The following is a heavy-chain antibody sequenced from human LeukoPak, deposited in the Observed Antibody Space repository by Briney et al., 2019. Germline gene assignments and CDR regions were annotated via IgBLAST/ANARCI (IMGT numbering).Heavy chain of an antibody. CDR1: GFTFGTYA. CDR2: ISDRGGST. V-gene: IGHV3-23*01. Sequence: GGSLRLSCAASGFTFGTYAMSWVRQAPGKGLEWVSAISDRGGSTYYADSVKGRFTISRDNSKHTLYLQMNSLRAEDTAVYYCAKDKSSNWYGSRTFDIWGQGTMVTVSS. J-gene: IGHJ3*02. D-gene: IGHD6-13*01. CDR3: AKDKSSNWYGSRTFDI.